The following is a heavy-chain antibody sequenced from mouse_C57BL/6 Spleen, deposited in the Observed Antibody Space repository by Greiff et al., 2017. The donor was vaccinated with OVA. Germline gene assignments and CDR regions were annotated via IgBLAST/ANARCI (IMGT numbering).Heavy chain of an antibody. J-gene: IGHJ2*01. CDR2: IYRYDSDT. V-gene: IGHV1-74*01. Sequence: QVQLQQPGAELVKPGASVQVSCKASGYTFTSYWMHWVKQRPGQGLEWIGRIYRYDSDTKYTQQFKGKATLTVDKSSRTAYMPLSSLTSEDTEVYDCARGEGDYDYFVCGGQGTTLTVPS. CDR3: ARGEGDYDYFVC. D-gene: IGHD2-13*01. CDR1: GYTFTSYW.